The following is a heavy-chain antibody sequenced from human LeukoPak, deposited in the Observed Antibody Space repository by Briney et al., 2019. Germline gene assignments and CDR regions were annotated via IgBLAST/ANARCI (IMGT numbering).Heavy chain of an antibody. CDR2: VYYSGST. J-gene: IGHJ4*02. Sequence: SETLSLTCTVSGGSISTYYWSWIWQPPGKGLEWIGYVYYSGSTNYNPSLKSRVTISVDTSKNQFSLTLSSVTAADTAVYYCARDYSNYIIDYWGQGTLVTVSS. D-gene: IGHD4-11*01. V-gene: IGHV4-59*01. CDR1: GGSISTYY. CDR3: ARDYSNYIIDY.